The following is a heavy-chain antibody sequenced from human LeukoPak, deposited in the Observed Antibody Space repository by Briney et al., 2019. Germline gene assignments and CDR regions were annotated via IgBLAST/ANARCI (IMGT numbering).Heavy chain of an antibody. V-gene: IGHV3-30*09. CDR1: GFTFSNFA. Sequence: GGSLRLSCAASGFTFSNFAMHWVRQAPGKGLEWVAMMSYDGSNKYTVSVKGRFAISRDNSKNMVDLYMSNLKIEDTAVYYCARDSWGFDFWGQGTLVTVSS. D-gene: IGHD7-27*01. J-gene: IGHJ4*02. CDR2: MSYDGSNK. CDR3: ARDSWGFDF.